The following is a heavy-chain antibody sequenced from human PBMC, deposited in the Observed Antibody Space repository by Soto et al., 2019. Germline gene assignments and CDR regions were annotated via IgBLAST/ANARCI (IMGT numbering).Heavy chain of an antibody. Sequence: SETLSLTCTVSGGSISSYYWSWIRQPPGKGLEWTGYIHYSGSTTYNPSLKSRVTISVDASKKHFSLKLTSVTAADTAVYYCARSADYWYGMDVWGQGTTVTVSS. V-gene: IGHV4-59*01. CDR1: GGSISSYY. J-gene: IGHJ6*02. D-gene: IGHD2-15*01. CDR2: IHYSGST. CDR3: ARSADYWYGMDV.